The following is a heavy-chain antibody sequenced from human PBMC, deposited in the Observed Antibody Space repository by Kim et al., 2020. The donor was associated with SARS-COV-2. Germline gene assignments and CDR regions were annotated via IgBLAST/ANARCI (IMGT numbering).Heavy chain of an antibody. D-gene: IGHD3-3*01. Sequence: GGSLRLSCAASGFTFSNAWMSWVRQAPGKGLEWVGRIKSKTDGGTTDYAASVKGRFTISRDDSKNTLYLQMNSLKTEDTAVYYCTTEPYPKARITIFGVVTGEDYFDYWGQGTLVTVSS. CDR1: GFTFSNAW. CDR2: IKSKTDGGTT. CDR3: TTEPYPKARITIFGVVTGEDYFDY. J-gene: IGHJ4*02. V-gene: IGHV3-15*01.